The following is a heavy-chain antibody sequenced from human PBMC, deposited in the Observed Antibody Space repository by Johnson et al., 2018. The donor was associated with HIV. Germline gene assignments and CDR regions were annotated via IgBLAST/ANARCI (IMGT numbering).Heavy chain of an antibody. CDR2: ISSDGTYK. D-gene: IGHD2-2*02. J-gene: IGHJ3*02. CDR3: ARDRGGSSYRWVAFDI. V-gene: IGHV3-30*04. Sequence: QVQLVESGGGVVQPGTSLRLSCAASGFTFSSYALHWVRQAPGKGLEWVALISSDGTYKSYADSVKGRFTISRDNSTNTLYLQMTNLRAEDTAVYYCARDRGGSSYRWVAFDIWGHGTMVTVSS. CDR1: GFTFSSYA.